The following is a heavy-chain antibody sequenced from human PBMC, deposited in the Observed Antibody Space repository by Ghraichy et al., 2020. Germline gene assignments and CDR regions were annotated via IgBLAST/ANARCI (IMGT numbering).Heavy chain of an antibody. J-gene: IGHJ4*02. CDR1: GFTFSSYS. CDR2: ISSSSSYI. CDR3: ATNPPGPVYSSGWYEGDYYFDY. V-gene: IGHV3-21*01. Sequence: GGSLRLSCAASGFTFSSYSMNWVRQAPGKGLEWVSSISSSSSYIYYADSVKGRFTISRDNAKNSLYLQMNSLRAEDTAVYYCATNPPGPVYSSGWYEGDYYFDYWGQGTLVTVSS. D-gene: IGHD6-19*01.